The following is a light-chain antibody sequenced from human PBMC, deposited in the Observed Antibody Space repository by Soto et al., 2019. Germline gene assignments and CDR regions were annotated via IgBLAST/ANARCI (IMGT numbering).Light chain of an antibody. CDR1: QSVLYSSNTKNY. CDR2: WAS. V-gene: IGKV4-1*01. J-gene: IGKJ4*01. CDR3: QQYYRTPLT. Sequence: DIVMTQSPDSLAVSLGERATINCKSSQSVLYSSNTKNYLACYQQKPGQPPKLLIYWASTRESGVPDRFSGSGSVTDFTLTSSRLQAEDVAVYYCQQYYRTPLTFGGGTKVEIK.